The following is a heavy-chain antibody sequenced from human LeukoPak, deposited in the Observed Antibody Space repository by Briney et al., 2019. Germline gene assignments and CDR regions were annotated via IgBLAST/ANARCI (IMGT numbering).Heavy chain of an antibody. CDR1: GFTFSSYW. CDR3: AGIMITFGGPSGWFDP. J-gene: IGHJ5*02. V-gene: IGHV3-7*03. CDR2: IKQDGSEK. Sequence: PGGSLRLSCAASGFTFSSYWMSWVRQAPGKGLEWVANIKQDGSEKYYVDSVKGRFTISRDNAKNSLYLQMNSLRAEDTAVYYCAGIMITFGGPSGWFDPWGQGTLVTVSS. D-gene: IGHD3-16*01.